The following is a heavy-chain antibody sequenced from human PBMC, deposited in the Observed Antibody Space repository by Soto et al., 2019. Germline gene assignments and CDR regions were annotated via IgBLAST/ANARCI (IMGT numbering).Heavy chain of an antibody. CDR2: MNPNSGNT. J-gene: IGHJ4*02. Sequence: ASVKVSCKASGGTFSSYTINWVRQATGQGLEWMGWMNPNSGNTAYALKFQGRVTMTRNTSISTAYMELSSLRSEDTAVYYCARAYGDYVFDFWGQGTLVTGSS. CDR1: GGTFSSYT. CDR3: ARAYGDYVFDF. V-gene: IGHV1-8*02. D-gene: IGHD4-17*01.